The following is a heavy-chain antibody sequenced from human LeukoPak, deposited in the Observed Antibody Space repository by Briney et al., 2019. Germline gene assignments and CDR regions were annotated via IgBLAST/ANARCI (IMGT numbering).Heavy chain of an antibody. CDR1: GGSISSSSYY. D-gene: IGHD3-22*01. V-gene: IGHV4-61*02. CDR2: IYTSGST. J-gene: IGHJ4*02. Sequence: SETLSLTCTVSGGSISSSSYYWSWIRQPAGKGLEWIGRIYTSGSTNYNPSLKSRVTISGDTSKNQFSLRLSSVTAADTAVYYCARASYSYDINGWVPFDYWGQGTLVTVSS. CDR3: ARASYSYDINGWVPFDY.